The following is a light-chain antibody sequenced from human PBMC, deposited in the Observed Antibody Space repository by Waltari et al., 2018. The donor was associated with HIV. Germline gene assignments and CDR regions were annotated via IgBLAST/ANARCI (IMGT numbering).Light chain of an antibody. V-gene: IGLV2-23*02. Sequence: QSALTQPASVSGSPGQSITISCTRTSSDVATYKLVSWYQQHPGKAPKLMIYEVSKRRAGVADRFCGCKAGDTASLTISGVQAEDEADYYCCSYVSNVIFGGGTKLTVL. J-gene: IGLJ2*01. CDR3: CSYVSNVI. CDR1: SSDVATYKL. CDR2: EVS.